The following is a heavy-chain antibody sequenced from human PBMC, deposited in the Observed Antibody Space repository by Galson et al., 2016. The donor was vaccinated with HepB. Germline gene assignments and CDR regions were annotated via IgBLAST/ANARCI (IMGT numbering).Heavy chain of an antibody. CDR2: ITGPGGTT. CDR3: AKDSGQWLVEGGTYDS. V-gene: IGHV3-23*01. J-gene: IGHJ4*02. Sequence: SLRLSCAASGFVFSSYGMSRVRQAPGQGLEWVSSITGPGGTTYYADSAKGRFIISRDNSKNTLYLQMDSLRAEDTAISYWAKDSGQWLVEGGTYDSWGQGTLVTVSS. D-gene: IGHD6-19*01. CDR1: GFVFSSYG.